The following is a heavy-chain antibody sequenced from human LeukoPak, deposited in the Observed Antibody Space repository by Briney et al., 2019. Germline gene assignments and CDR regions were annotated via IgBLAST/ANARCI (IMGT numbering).Heavy chain of an antibody. D-gene: IGHD1-7*01. CDR2: IIPIFGTA. CDR1: GGTFSSYA. J-gene: IGHJ4*02. V-gene: IGHV1-69*13. Sequence: SVKVSCKASGGTFSSYAISWVRQAPGQGLEWMGGIIPIFGTANYAQKFQGRVTITADESTSTAYMELSSLRSEDTAVYYCARPTNWNSEFDYWGQGTLVTVSS. CDR3: ARPTNWNSEFDY.